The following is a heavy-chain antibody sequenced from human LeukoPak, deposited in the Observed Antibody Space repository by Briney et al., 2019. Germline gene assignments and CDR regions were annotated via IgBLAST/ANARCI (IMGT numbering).Heavy chain of an antibody. V-gene: IGHV4-30-2*01. D-gene: IGHD1-26*01. J-gene: IGHJ6*02. CDR1: GGSISSGGYS. CDR2: IYHSGST. Sequence: KPSQTLSLTCAVSGGSISSGGYSWSWIRQPPGKGLEWIGYIYHSGSTYYNPSLKSRATISVDTSKTQFSLKLSSVTAADTAVYYCARRSLVRTVGYYYGMDVWGQGTAVTVSS. CDR3: ARRSLVRTVGYYYGMDV.